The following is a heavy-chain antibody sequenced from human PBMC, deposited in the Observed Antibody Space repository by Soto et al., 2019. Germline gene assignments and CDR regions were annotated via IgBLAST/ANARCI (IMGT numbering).Heavy chain of an antibody. CDR1: GYTFTSYY. V-gene: IGHV1-46*01. Sequence: KKRGASVKVSCKASGYTFTSYYMHWVRQAPGQGLEWMGIINPSGGSTSYAQKFQGRVTMTRDTSTSTVYMELSSLRSEDTAVYYCAREGTSGYDFGGMDVWGQGTTVTV. D-gene: IGHD5-12*01. J-gene: IGHJ6*02. CDR3: AREGTSGYDFGGMDV. CDR2: INPSGGST.